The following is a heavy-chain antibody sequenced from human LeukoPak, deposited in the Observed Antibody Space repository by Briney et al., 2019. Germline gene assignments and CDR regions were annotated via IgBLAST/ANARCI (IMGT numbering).Heavy chain of an antibody. CDR3: ARGALRAPPRAYWYFDL. CDR2: IYSSGSA. J-gene: IGHJ2*01. CDR1: GGSINSNNYY. Sequence: PSETLFLTCTVSGGSINSNNYYWGWIRQPPGKGLEWIGSIYSSGSAYYNPSLKSRVTISVDTSKNQFSLKLSSVTAADTAVYYCARGALRAPPRAYWYFDLWGRGTLVTVSS. V-gene: IGHV4-39*01. D-gene: IGHD2-15*01.